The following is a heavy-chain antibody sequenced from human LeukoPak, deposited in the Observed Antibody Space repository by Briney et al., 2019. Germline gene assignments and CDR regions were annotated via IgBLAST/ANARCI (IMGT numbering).Heavy chain of an antibody. CDR1: GYTFTNYY. V-gene: IGHV1-8*01. CDR3: ARGAVTTAVHWRFSL. J-gene: IGHJ2*01. CDR2: MNPAGDNA. D-gene: IGHD4-17*01. Sequence: RASVKVSCKASGYTFTNYYISWVRQATGQGLEWMGWMNPAGDNAGYAQKFQGRMTLTRDTSVSTVYMELSSLRSEDTAVYYCARGAVTTAVHWRFSLWGRGTLVTVSS.